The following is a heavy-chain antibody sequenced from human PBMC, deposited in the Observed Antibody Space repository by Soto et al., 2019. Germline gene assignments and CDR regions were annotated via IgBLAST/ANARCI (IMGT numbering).Heavy chain of an antibody. CDR3: ARWGYGDPLFAFDI. Sequence: SETLSLTCTVSGGSISSYYWGWIRQPPGKGLEWIGYIYYSGSTNYNPSLKSRVTISVDTSKNQFSLKLSSVTAADTAVYYCARWGYGDPLFAFDIWGQGTMVTVSS. V-gene: IGHV4-59*08. CDR2: IYYSGST. D-gene: IGHD4-17*01. CDR1: GGSISSYY. J-gene: IGHJ3*02.